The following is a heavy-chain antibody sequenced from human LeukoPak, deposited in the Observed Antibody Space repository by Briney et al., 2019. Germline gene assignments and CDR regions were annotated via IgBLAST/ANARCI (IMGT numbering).Heavy chain of an antibody. Sequence: SETLSLTRTVSGGSISSYYWSWIRQPPGKGLEWIGYIYYSGSTNYNPSLKSRVTISVDTSKNQFSLKLSSVTAADTAVYYCARDSSGYLRYWYFDLWGRGTLVTVSS. J-gene: IGHJ2*01. D-gene: IGHD3-22*01. CDR2: IYYSGST. CDR3: ARDSSGYLRYWYFDL. CDR1: GGSISSYY. V-gene: IGHV4-59*01.